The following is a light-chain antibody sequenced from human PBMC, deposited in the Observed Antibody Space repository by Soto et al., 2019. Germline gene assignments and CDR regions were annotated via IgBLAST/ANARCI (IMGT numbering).Light chain of an antibody. CDR3: QVWDNTSDHVV. CDR1: NIGSKS. V-gene: IGLV3-21*04. CDR2: YDS. Sequence: SYELTQPPSVSVAPGKTARITCGGNNIGSKSVHWYQQKPGQAPVLLIYYDSDRPSGIPERFSGSNSGNTATLTISRVEAGDEADYYCQVWDNTSDHVVFGGGTKLTVL. J-gene: IGLJ2*01.